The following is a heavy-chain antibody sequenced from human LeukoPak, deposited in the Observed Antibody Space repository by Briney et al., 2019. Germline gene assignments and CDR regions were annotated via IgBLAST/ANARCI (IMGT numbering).Heavy chain of an antibody. J-gene: IGHJ4*02. CDR1: GYTFTTYG. Sequence: GASVKVSCKASGYTFTTYGISWVRQAPGQGLQWMGWISAYNGNTNYAQKLQDRVTMTTDTSTSTAYMELRSLRSDDTAVYYCARDPGEMRRATIFDYWGQGTLVTVSS. D-gene: IGHD5-12*01. V-gene: IGHV1-18*01. CDR2: ISAYNGNT. CDR3: ARDPGEMRRATIFDY.